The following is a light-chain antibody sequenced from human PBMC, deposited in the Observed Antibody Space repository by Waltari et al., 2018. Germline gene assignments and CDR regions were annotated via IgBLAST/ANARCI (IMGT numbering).Light chain of an antibody. V-gene: IGKV2-40*01. CDR3: MQRLEFPYT. CDR2: LLG. J-gene: IGKJ2*01. CDR1: QTVVNSDDGYTY. Sequence: DIVMTQTPLSLPVTPGEPASISCWSSQTVVNSDDGYTYLDWFVQKPGHAPQLLLYLLGYRASRGPDRFSGAGSGRNFSLQISRVEADDVGVYYCMQRLEFPYTFGRGTRL.